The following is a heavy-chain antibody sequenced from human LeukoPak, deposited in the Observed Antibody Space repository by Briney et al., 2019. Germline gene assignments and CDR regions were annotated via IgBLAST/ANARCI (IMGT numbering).Heavy chain of an antibody. CDR3: ARGQSPDAFDT. Sequence: GGSLRLSCTASGFTLSSYGMSWVRQAPGKGLEWVSTISGSEGSTYYADSVKGRFTISRDNAKNSLYLQMNSLRAEDTAVYYCARGQSPDAFDTWGQGTMVTVSS. V-gene: IGHV3-23*01. J-gene: IGHJ3*02. CDR1: GFTLSSYG. CDR2: ISGSEGST.